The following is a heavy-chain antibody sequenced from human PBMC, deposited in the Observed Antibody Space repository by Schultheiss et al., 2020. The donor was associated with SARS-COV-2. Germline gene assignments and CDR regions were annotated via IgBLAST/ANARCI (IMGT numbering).Heavy chain of an antibody. J-gene: IGHJ4*02. D-gene: IGHD2-2*01. CDR2: IYYSGNT. V-gene: IGHV4-34*01. Sequence: SETLSLTCAVYGGSFSDFYWSWIRQPPGKGLEWIGSIYYSGNTNYNPSLKSRVTISVDTSKNQFSLRLTSVTAADTAVFYCARGPEAPYQLLSRRPRLRRSFDYWGQGTLVTVSS. CDR1: GGSFSDFY. CDR3: ARGPEAPYQLLSRRPRLRRSFDY.